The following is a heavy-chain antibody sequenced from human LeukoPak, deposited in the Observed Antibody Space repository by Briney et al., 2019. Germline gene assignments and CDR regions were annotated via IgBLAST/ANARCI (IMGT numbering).Heavy chain of an antibody. CDR1: GNSIRSDYY. J-gene: IGHJ4*02. D-gene: IGHD6-13*01. V-gene: IGHV4-38-2*02. CDR3: ARGLGYSSSWWN. Sequence: SETLSLTCTVSGNSIRSDYYWGWIRQPPGKGLEWIGSMHHSGNTNYNPSLKSRVTISVDTSKNQFSLKLSSVTAADTAVYYCARGLGYSSSWWNWGQGTLVTVSS. CDR2: MHHSGNT.